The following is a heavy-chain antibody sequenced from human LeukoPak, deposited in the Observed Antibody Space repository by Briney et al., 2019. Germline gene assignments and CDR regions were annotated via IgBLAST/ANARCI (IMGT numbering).Heavy chain of an antibody. D-gene: IGHD2-15*01. J-gene: IGHJ3*02. CDR2: INHSGST. V-gene: IGHV4-34*01. CDR3: ARFSPGYDAFDI. CDR1: GGSFSDYY. Sequence: SSETLSLTCAVYGGSFSDYYWNWIRQPPGKGLEWIGEINHSGSTNYIPSLKSRVTISVDTSKNQFSLKLSSVTAADTAVYYCARFSPGYDAFDIWGQGTLVTVSS.